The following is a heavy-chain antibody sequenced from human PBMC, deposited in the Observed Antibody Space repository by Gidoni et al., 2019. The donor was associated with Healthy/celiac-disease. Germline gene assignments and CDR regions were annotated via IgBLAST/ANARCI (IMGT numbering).Heavy chain of an antibody. CDR1: VCTFSSYA. D-gene: IGHD6-13*01. Sequence: QVQLVQSGAEVKTPGSSVKFSCKASVCTFSSYAISWVRQAPGQGLEWMGGIIPILGIANYEQKFQGRVTITADKSTSTAYMELSSLRSEDTAVYYCAREGAAALFDYWGQGTLVTVSS. CDR2: IIPILGIA. CDR3: AREGAAALFDY. J-gene: IGHJ4*02. V-gene: IGHV1-69*10.